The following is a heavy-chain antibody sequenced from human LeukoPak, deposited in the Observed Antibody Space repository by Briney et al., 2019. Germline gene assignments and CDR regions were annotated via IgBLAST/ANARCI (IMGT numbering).Heavy chain of an antibody. CDR3: AKDRQQLVYYFDY. J-gene: IGHJ4*02. CDR1: GFTFSSYA. D-gene: IGHD6-13*01. V-gene: IGHV3-23*01. CDR2: ISGSGGST. Sequence: GGSLRLSCAASGFTFSSYAMSWVRQAPGKGLEGVSAISGSGGSTYYADSVKGRFTISGDNSKNTLYLQMNSLRAEDTAVHYCAKDRQQLVYYFDYWGQGTLVTVSS.